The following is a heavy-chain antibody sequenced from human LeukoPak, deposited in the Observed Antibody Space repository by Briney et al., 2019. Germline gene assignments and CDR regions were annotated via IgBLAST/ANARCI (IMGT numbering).Heavy chain of an antibody. D-gene: IGHD6-19*01. CDR2: IHPNGGVK. Sequence: GGSLRLSCAAAGLTFGSYWMSWVRQAPGKGLEWVANIHPNGGVKNYVDSVKGRFTISRDNSKNTLYLQMNSLRAEDTAVYYCAKGIYSSGWSYFDYWGHGTLVTVSS. CDR1: GLTFGSYW. V-gene: IGHV3-7*03. CDR3: AKGIYSSGWSYFDY. J-gene: IGHJ4*01.